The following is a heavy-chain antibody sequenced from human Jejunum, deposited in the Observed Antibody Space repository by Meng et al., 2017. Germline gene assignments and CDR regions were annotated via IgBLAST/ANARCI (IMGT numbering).Heavy chain of an antibody. CDR2: IKYDGSDK. V-gene: IGHV3-33*01. J-gene: IGHJ2*01. Sequence: GGSLRLSCAASGFTFSYYGMHWVRQAPGKGLEWVAAIKYDGSDKYYAESVKGRFTISRDDSENTLFLQVSSLRAEDTALYYCARDSDTSGRHWYYDLWGRGTMVTVSS. CDR3: ARDSDTSGRHWYYDL. CDR1: GFTFSYYG. D-gene: IGHD6-19*01.